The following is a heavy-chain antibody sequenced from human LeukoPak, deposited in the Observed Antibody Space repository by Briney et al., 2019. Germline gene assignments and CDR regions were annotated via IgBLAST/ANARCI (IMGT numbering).Heavy chain of an antibody. Sequence: PGRSLRLSCAASGFTFSSYGMHWVRQAPGKGLEWVAVIWYDGGNKYYADSVKGRFTISRDNSKNTLYLQMNSLRAEDTAVYYCARTVTTGEYYFDYWGQGTLVTVSS. CDR2: IWYDGGNK. J-gene: IGHJ4*02. D-gene: IGHD4-17*01. CDR1: GFTFSSYG. CDR3: ARTVTTGEYYFDY. V-gene: IGHV3-33*01.